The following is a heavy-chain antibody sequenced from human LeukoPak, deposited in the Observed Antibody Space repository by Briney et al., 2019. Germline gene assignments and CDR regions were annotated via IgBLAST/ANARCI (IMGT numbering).Heavy chain of an antibody. CDR3: AKDRYCSGGSCPIFDY. CDR1: GFTFSSYA. Sequence: GGSLRLSCAASGFTFSSYAMSWVRQAPGKGLEWVSAISGSGGSTYYADSVEGRFTISRDNSKNTLYLQMNSLRAEDTAVYYCAKDRYCSGGSCPIFDYWGQGTLVTVSS. V-gene: IGHV3-23*01. J-gene: IGHJ4*02. D-gene: IGHD2-15*01. CDR2: ISGSGGST.